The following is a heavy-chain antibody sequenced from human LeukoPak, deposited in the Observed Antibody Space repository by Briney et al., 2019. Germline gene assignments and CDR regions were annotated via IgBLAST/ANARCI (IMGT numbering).Heavy chain of an antibody. J-gene: IGHJ4*02. Sequence: GGSLRLSCAASGFTFSSYSMHWVRQAPGKGLVWVSHINTDGSRTTYADSVKGRFTISRDNAKNTLYLKMNSLRAEDTAVYYCARGRTTGYGDYVSYWGQGTLVTVSS. CDR1: GFTFSSYS. CDR3: ARGRTTGYGDYVSY. CDR2: INTDGSRT. V-gene: IGHV3-74*03. D-gene: IGHD4-17*01.